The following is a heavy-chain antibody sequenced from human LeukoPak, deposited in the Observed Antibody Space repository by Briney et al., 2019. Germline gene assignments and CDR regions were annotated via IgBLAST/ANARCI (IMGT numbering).Heavy chain of an antibody. CDR3: ATTPREYSSTWYYFDY. Sequence: SETLSLTCTVSGGSISSSSYFWGWIRQPPGKGLEWIGSIYYSGSTYYNPSLKSRVTISVDTSKNQFSLRLSSVTAADTAVYYCATTPREYSSTWYYFDYWGQGILVTVSS. CDR2: IYYSGST. CDR1: GGSISSSSYF. D-gene: IGHD6-13*01. J-gene: IGHJ4*02. V-gene: IGHV4-39*07.